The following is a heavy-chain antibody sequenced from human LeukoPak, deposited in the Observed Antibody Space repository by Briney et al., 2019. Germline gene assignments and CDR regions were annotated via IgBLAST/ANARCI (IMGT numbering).Heavy chain of an antibody. J-gene: IGHJ4*02. D-gene: IGHD4-23*01. CDR3: ARLNGGN. CDR2: IDYSGST. CDR1: GDSISTYY. V-gene: IGHV4-59*08. Sequence: LSETLSLTCTVSGDSISTYYWSWIRQPPGKGLEWIGYIDYSGSTAYTPSLNGRVAVSLDASKNQFSLKLRSVTAADTAVYYCARLNGGNWGPGILVAVSS.